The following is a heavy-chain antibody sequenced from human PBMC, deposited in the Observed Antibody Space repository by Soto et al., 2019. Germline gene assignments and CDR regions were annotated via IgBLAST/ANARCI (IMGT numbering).Heavy chain of an antibody. CDR1: GGSISSYY. CDR2: IYYSGST. Sequence: SETLSLTCTVSGGSISSYYWSWIRQPPGKGLEWIGYIYYSGSTNYNPSLKSRVTISVDTSKNQFSLKLSSVTAADTALYYCARVNDSWAGYYCTNWLDPWGEGSRGTVS. J-gene: IGHJ5*02. CDR3: ARVNDSWAGYYCTNWLDP. D-gene: IGHD3-3*01. V-gene: IGHV4-59*01.